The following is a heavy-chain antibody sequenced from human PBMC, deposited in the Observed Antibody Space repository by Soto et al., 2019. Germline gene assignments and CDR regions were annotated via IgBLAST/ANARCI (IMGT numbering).Heavy chain of an antibody. CDR3: AKDLNHCSDGTCHGMDV. V-gene: IGHV3-30*18. CDR1: EFTFSSYG. Sequence: GGSLRLSCAASEFTFSSYGMHWVRQAPGKGLEWVAVISYDGRSTYYSDSVRGRFTISRDNSKNTLYLQMNSLRAEDTAVYYCAKDLNHCSDGTCHGMDVWGQGTTVTVS. CDR2: ISYDGRST. J-gene: IGHJ6*02. D-gene: IGHD2-15*01.